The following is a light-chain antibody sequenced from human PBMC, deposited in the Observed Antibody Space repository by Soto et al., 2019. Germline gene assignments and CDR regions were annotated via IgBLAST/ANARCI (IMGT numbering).Light chain of an antibody. CDR1: ISDVGGNKF. J-gene: IGLJ1*01. Sequence: QSVLTQPASGSGSPGQSITISCTGTISDVGGNKFVSWYQQYPGKAPKLMLCDVSNRPSGVSNRFSGSKSGNTASLTISGLQAEDEADYYCSSFAGSNYVFGTGTKVTVL. CDR2: DVS. V-gene: IGLV2-14*03. CDR3: SSFAGSNYV.